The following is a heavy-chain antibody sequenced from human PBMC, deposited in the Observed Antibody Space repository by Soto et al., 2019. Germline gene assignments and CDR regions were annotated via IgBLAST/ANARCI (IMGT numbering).Heavy chain of an antibody. CDR1: CGSISSYY. V-gene: IGHV4-59*01. J-gene: IGHJ6*03. Sequence: SETLSLTCTVSCGSISSYYWSWIRQPPGKGLEWIGYIYYSGSTNYNPSLKSRVTISVDTSKNQFSLKLSSVTAADTAVYYCARDSSTDYYYYMDVWGKGTTVTVSS. CDR2: IYYSGST. D-gene: IGHD6-13*01. CDR3: ARDSSTDYYYYMDV.